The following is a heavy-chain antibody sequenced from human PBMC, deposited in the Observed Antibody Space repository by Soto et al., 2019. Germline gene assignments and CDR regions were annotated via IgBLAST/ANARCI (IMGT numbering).Heavy chain of an antibody. CDR1: GFTFSTYG. J-gene: IGHJ4*02. V-gene: IGHV3-30*03. CDR3: ARFKGCSGGTCYSYFDY. CDR2: ISSDGSNK. D-gene: IGHD2-15*01. Sequence: PGGSLRLSCAASGFTFSTYGMHWFRQAPGKGLEWVAVISSDGSNKYDADSVKGRFTISRDNSKNTLYLQMNSLRAEDTAVYYCARFKGCSGGTCYSYFDYWGQGTLVTVPQ.